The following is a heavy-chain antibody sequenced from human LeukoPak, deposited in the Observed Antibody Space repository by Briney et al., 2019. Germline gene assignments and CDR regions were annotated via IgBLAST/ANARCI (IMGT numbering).Heavy chain of an antibody. Sequence: GGSLRLSCAASGFTFSRYSMSWVRQAPGKGLGWVSGIVDSGYSTYYANSVKGRFTISRDNSNNTLYLQMNSLRAEDTAVYYCAKLGGHPLHNYYVGVWGKGTTVAVSS. CDR3: AKLGGHPLHNYYVGV. CDR2: IVDSGYST. CDR1: GFTFSRYS. V-gene: IGHV3-23*01. J-gene: IGHJ6*03. D-gene: IGHD3-16*01.